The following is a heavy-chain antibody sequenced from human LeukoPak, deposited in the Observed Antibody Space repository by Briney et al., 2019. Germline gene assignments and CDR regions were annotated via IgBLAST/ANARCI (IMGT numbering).Heavy chain of an antibody. CDR3: VRATTVVSPFDY. CDR1: GFTFSNAW. D-gene: IGHD4-23*01. V-gene: IGHV3-11*05. J-gene: IGHJ4*02. CDR2: ISSHSSYR. Sequence: GGSLRLSCAASGFTFSNAWMSWVRQAPGKGLEWVSYISSHSSYRNYTDSVKGRFTISRDNAKNSLYLQMNSLRAEDTAVYYCVRATTVVSPFDYWGQGTLVTVSS.